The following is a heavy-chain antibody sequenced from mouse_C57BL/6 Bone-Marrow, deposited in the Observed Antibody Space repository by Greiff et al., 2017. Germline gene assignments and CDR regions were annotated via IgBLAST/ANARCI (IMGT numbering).Heavy chain of an antibody. CDR2: ISGGGGNT. CDR1: GFTFSSYT. V-gene: IGHV5-9*01. D-gene: IGHD5-5*01. Sequence: EVQLVESGGGLVKPGGSLKLSCAASGFTFSSYTMSWVRQTPEKRLEWVATISGGGGNTYYPDSVKGRFTISRDNAKNTLYLQMSSLRSEDTALYYCARHTTPWVAYWGQGTLVTVSA. J-gene: IGHJ3*01. CDR3: ARHTTPWVAY.